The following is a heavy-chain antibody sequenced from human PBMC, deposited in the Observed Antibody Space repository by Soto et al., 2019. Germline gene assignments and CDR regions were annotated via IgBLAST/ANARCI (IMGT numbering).Heavy chain of an antibody. J-gene: IGHJ4*02. CDR2: ISGSVGST. D-gene: IGHD5-18*01. V-gene: IGHV3-23*01. CDR3: AKDRLQIGGYSSGYVADY. Sequence: EVQLLESGGGLVQPGGSLRLSCAASGFTFSSYAMSWVRQAPGKGLEWVSAISGSVGSTYYADSVKGRFTISRDNSKHTRYLQMNSLRAEDTAVYDCAKDRLQIGGYSSGYVADYWVQGTLVTVSS. CDR1: GFTFSSYA.